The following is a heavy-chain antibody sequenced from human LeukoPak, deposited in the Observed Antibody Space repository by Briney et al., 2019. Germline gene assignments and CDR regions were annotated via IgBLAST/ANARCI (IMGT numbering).Heavy chain of an antibody. Sequence: GESLKISCKGSGYSFTSYWIGWVRQMPGKGLEWMGIIYPGDSDTRYSPPFQGQVTISADKSISTAYLQWSSLKASDTAMYYCARLHLTDCSSTSCRSHFDYWGQGTLVTVSS. CDR1: GYSFTSYW. D-gene: IGHD2-2*01. CDR2: IYPGDSDT. J-gene: IGHJ4*02. CDR3: ARLHLTDCSSTSCRSHFDY. V-gene: IGHV5-51*01.